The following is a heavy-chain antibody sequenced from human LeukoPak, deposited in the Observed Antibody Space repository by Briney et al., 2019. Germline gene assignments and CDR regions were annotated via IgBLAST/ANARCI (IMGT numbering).Heavy chain of an antibody. D-gene: IGHD6-13*01. V-gene: IGHV5-51*01. Sequence: GESLKISCKGSGYSFTSYWIGWVRQMPGKGLEWMGIIYPGDSDTRYSPSFQGQVTISADKSISTAYLQWSSLKASDTAMYYCASFPGIAAAGEGYFDYWGQGTLVTVSS. J-gene: IGHJ4*02. CDR3: ASFPGIAAAGEGYFDY. CDR2: IYPGDSDT. CDR1: GYSFTSYW.